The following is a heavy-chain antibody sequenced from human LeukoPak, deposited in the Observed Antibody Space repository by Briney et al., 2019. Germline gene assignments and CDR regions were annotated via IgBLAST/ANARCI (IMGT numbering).Heavy chain of an antibody. V-gene: IGHV4-38-2*02. CDR3: AREFRGPNFDH. Sequence: SETLSLTCTVSGYSISSGYYWGWIRQPPGKGLEWIASVHYSGATYYNPSLKSRVTISVDTSKNHFSLKLSSVTAADTAVYFCAREFRGPNFDHWGQGTLVTVSS. D-gene: IGHD3-10*01. J-gene: IGHJ4*02. CDR2: VHYSGAT. CDR1: GYSISSGYY.